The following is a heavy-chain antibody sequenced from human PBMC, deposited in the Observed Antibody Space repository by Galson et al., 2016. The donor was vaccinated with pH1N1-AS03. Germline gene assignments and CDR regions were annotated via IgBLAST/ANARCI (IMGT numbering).Heavy chain of an antibody. CDR3: AKDRNDYRLHYFSGSDV. J-gene: IGHJ6*02. Sequence: SVKVSCKASGGTFNNYAIGWVRQAPGQGLEWMGGIILMFGTANYAQKFQGRVTITADKSTTIDYKSTTTAYMDLSSLRSEDTAVYYCAKDRNDYRLHYFSGSDVWGQGTTVIVSS. CDR1: GGTFNNYA. V-gene: IGHV1-69*06. D-gene: IGHD1-1*01. CDR2: IILMFGTA.